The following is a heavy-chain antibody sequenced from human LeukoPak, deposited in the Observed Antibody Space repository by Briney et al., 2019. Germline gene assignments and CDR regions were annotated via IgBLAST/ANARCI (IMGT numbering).Heavy chain of an antibody. V-gene: IGHV3-9*01. CDR3: ANGRWYNWNDFGDAFNI. CDR2: ITWNGGNK. J-gene: IGHJ3*02. CDR1: GFTFDDYA. D-gene: IGHD1-1*01. Sequence: AGKSLRLSCAASGFTFDDYAMHWVRQAPGKGLEWVSSITWNGGNKGYADSVKGRFTISRDNAKNSLYLQMNSLRGEDTALYYCANGRWYNWNDFGDAFNIWGQGTMVTLSS.